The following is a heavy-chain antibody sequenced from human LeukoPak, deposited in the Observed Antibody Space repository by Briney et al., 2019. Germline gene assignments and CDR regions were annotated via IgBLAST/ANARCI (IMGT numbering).Heavy chain of an antibody. D-gene: IGHD3-10*01. Sequence: VKVSCKASRDTFSNSAVSWVRQAPGHGLEWLGGIIPMFGVTKYAQMFQDRVSITADDSTTTAYMELSSLRSEDTAVYYCARAVWFGELLNYFDYWGQGTLVTVSS. CDR3: ARAVWFGELLNYFDY. J-gene: IGHJ4*02. CDR1: RDTFSNSA. V-gene: IGHV1-69*13. CDR2: IIPMFGVT.